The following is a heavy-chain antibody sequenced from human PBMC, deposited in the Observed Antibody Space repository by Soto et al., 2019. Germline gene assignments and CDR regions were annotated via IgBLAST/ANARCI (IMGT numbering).Heavy chain of an antibody. J-gene: IGHJ5*02. V-gene: IGHV1-18*01. CDR3: ARDRAHLAYDSGYDSGWFDP. Sequence: ASVKVSCKASGYTFTSYGISWVRQAPGQGLEWMGWISAYNGNTNYAQKLQGRVTMTTDTSTSTAYMELRSLRSDDTAVYYCARDRAHLAYDSGYDSGWFDPWGQGTLVTVSS. D-gene: IGHD5-12*01. CDR2: ISAYNGNT. CDR1: GYTFTSYG.